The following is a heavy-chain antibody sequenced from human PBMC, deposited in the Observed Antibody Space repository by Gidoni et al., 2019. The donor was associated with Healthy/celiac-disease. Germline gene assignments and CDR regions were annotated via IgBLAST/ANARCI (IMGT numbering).Heavy chain of an antibody. Sequence: VPLVESGGGVVQPGRSLRLSCAASGFTFSYYGMQWVRQAPGKGLECVGVISYYGSNKFYADSVKGRFTISRDNSKNTLYLQMNSLRAEDTAVYYCAKDSLWGSYGDPYYFDYWGQGTLVTVSS. J-gene: IGHJ4*02. CDR2: ISYYGSNK. CDR1: GFTFSYYG. D-gene: IGHD4-17*01. CDR3: AKDSLWGSYGDPYYFDY. V-gene: IGHV3-30*18.